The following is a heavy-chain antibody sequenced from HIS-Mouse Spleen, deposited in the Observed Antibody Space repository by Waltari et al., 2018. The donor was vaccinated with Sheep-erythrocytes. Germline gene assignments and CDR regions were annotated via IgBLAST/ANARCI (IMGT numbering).Heavy chain of an antibody. V-gene: IGHV3-9*01. Sequence: EVQLVESGGGLVQPGRSLRLSCAASGFTFDDYAMHWVRQAPGKGLEWVSGISWNSGSIGYADSVKGQFTISRDNAKNSLYLQMNSLRAEDTALYYCAKDIRDSSAQGFYFDYWGQGTLVTVSS. CDR2: ISWNSGSI. CDR3: AKDIRDSSAQGFYFDY. J-gene: IGHJ4*02. CDR1: GFTFDDYA. D-gene: IGHD3-22*01.